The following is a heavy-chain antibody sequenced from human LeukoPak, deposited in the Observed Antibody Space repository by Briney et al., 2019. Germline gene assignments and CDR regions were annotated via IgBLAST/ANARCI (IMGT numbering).Heavy chain of an antibody. CDR3: ARMGSSWYDDAFDI. V-gene: IGHV1-2*04. CDR1: GYTFTGYY. Sequence: ASVKVSCKASGYTFTGYYMHWVRQAPGQGLEWMGWINPNSGGTNYAQKFQGWVTMTRDTSISTAYMELGRLRSDDTAVYYCARMGSSWYDDAFDIWGQGTMVTVSS. D-gene: IGHD6-13*01. CDR2: INPNSGGT. J-gene: IGHJ3*02.